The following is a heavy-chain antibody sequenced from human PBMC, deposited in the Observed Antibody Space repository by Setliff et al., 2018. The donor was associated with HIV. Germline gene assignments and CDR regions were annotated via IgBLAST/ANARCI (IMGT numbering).Heavy chain of an antibody. CDR3: ARDKFGSGSSPRVLQH. Sequence: GESLKISCAASGFIFSMFAMYWVRQAPGKGLEWVAVISYDGSKKYYADSVKGRFTISRDNSKDTLDLQMNSLRPEDTAVYFCARDKFGSGSSPRVLQHWGQGTLVTVSS. D-gene: IGHD3-10*01. J-gene: IGHJ1*01. CDR1: GFIFSMFA. CDR2: ISYDGSKK. V-gene: IGHV3-30-3*01.